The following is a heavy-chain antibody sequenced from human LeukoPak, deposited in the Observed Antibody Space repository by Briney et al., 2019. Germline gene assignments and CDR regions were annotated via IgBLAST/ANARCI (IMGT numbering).Heavy chain of an antibody. V-gene: IGHV1-18*01. D-gene: IGHD3-22*01. CDR1: GYTFTSYD. J-gene: IGHJ1*01. Sequence: ASVKVSCKASGYTFTSYDINWVRQAPGQGLEWVGWISAYNGNTNYAQKLQGRVTMTTDTSTSTAYMELRSLRSDDTAVYYCARDMIVVAEYFQHWGQGTLVTVSS. CDR2: ISAYNGNT. CDR3: ARDMIVVAEYFQH.